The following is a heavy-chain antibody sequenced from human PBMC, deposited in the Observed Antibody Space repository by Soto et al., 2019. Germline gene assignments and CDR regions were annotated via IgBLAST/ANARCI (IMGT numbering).Heavy chain of an antibody. CDR2: IKQDGSEK. J-gene: IGHJ6*02. CDR1: GFTFSSYW. CDR3: ARVLGGYYYYYGMDD. V-gene: IGHV3-7*05. D-gene: IGHD2-15*01. Sequence: GGSLRLSCAASGFTFSSYWMSWVRQAPGKGLEWVANIKQDGSEKYYVDSVKGRFTISRDNAKNSLYLQMNSLRAEDTAVYYCARVLGGYYYYYGMDDWGQGTTVTVSS.